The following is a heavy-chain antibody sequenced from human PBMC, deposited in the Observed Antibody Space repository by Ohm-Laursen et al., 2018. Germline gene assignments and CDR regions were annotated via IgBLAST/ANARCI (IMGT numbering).Heavy chain of an antibody. V-gene: IGHV3-30*18. D-gene: IGHD6-19*01. J-gene: IGHJ4*02. CDR3: AKGSRTSGWPN. CDR1: GFTFSSYA. Sequence: SLRLSCAASGFTFSSYAMHWVRQAPGKGLEWVAVISYHGSNEYYADSVKGRFTISRDNSKNTLYLQLNSLRAEDTAIYYCAKGSRTSGWPNWGQGTLVTVSS. CDR2: ISYHGSNE.